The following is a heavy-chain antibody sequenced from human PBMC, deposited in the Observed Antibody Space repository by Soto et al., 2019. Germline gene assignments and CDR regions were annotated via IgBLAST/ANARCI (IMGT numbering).Heavy chain of an antibody. Sequence: SETPSLTCTVSGGSISSSSYYWGWIRQPPGKGLEWIGSIYYSGSTYYNPSLKSRVTISVDTSKNQFSLKVTSVTAADTAVYYCARLHGYCISSSCHGHYAMDVWGQGTTVTV. CDR3: ARLHGYCISSSCHGHYAMDV. J-gene: IGHJ6*02. D-gene: IGHD2-2*01. V-gene: IGHV4-39*01. CDR1: GGSISSSSYY. CDR2: IYYSGST.